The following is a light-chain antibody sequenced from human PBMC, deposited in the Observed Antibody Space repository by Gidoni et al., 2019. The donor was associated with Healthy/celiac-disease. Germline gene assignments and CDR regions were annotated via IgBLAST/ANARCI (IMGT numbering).Light chain of an antibody. Sequence: DIQMTLSPSFPSASVGDRVTITCRASLTLSSYLNWYQQKPGKAPELLIYAASSLQRGVPSRFRGSGSGTDFTLTISSLQPEDFATYYCQQSYSTPLTFGGXTKVEIK. CDR3: QQSYSTPLT. CDR2: AAS. V-gene: IGKV1-39*01. J-gene: IGKJ4*01. CDR1: LTLSSY.